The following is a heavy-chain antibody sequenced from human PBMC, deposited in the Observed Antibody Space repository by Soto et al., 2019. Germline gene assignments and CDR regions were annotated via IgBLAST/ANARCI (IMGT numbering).Heavy chain of an antibody. D-gene: IGHD2-2*01. CDR3: AKDRQPDRRWPFDH. J-gene: IGHJ4*02. CDR2: ITQRGES. V-gene: IGHV3-23*01. CDR1: GGTCVAFG. Sequence: AGVLLRVWWRAAGGTCVAFGGRCVRQAPGEGLEWVAGITQRGESFYAHSVKGRFTISRDNSNNMLYLQMHSLRADDTAVYYRAKDRQPDRRWPFDHWGQGTLVTVSS.